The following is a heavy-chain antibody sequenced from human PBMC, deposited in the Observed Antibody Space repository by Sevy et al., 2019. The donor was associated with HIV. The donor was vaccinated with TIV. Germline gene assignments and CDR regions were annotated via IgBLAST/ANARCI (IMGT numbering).Heavy chain of an antibody. CDR1: GYTLTRLA. Sequence: ASVKVSCKGSGYTLTRLAMHWVRQAPGKGLEWMGSFDPEDDEIIYPQKFQGRVMMTEDTSTDTAYMELSSLRSEDTAVYYCATTKDYYESSGTPSDSWGQGTLVTVSS. CDR3: ATTKDYYESSGTPSDS. J-gene: IGHJ4*02. CDR2: FDPEDDEI. V-gene: IGHV1-24*01. D-gene: IGHD3-22*01.